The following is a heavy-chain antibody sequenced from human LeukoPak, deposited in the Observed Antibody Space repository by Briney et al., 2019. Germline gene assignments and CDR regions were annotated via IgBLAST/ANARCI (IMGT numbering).Heavy chain of an antibody. V-gene: IGHV4-59*01. CDR3: ARGVVIAPQTFDY. CDR1: GGSINSYY. Sequence: SETLSLTCTVSGGSINSYYWSWIRQPPGKGLEWIGFIYYSGSTNYNPSLKSRVTISVDTSKNQFSLKLSSVTAADTAVYYCARGVVIAPQTFDYWGQGTLVTVFS. J-gene: IGHJ4*02. CDR2: IYYSGST. D-gene: IGHD2-21*01.